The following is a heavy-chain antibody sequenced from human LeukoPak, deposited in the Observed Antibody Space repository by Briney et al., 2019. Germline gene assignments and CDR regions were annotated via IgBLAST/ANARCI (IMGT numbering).Heavy chain of an antibody. J-gene: IGHJ3*02. Sequence: SETLSLTCTVSGSISSYYWSWIRQPPGKGLEWIGYIYTSGSTNYNPSLKSRVTISVDTSKNQFSLDLSSVTAADTAVYYCARQRCTSTSCLTKNAFDIWGQGTMVTVSS. CDR3: ARQRCTSTSCLTKNAFDI. D-gene: IGHD2-2*01. CDR2: IYTSGST. CDR1: GSISSYY. V-gene: IGHV4-4*09.